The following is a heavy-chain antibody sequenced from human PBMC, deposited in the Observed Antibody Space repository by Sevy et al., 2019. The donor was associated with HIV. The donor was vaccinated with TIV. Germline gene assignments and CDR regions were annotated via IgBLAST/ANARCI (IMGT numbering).Heavy chain of an antibody. Sequence: GGSLRLSCAASGFTFSSYSMSWVRQAPGKGLEWVSSISSSSSYIYYADSVKGRFTISRDNANNSLYLQMNSLRAEDTAVYYCARDMVTGDRMGYYYGMDVWGQGTTVTVSS. V-gene: IGHV3-21*01. CDR2: ISSSSSYI. CDR1: GFTFSSYS. D-gene: IGHD7-27*01. J-gene: IGHJ6*02. CDR3: ARDMVTGDRMGYYYGMDV.